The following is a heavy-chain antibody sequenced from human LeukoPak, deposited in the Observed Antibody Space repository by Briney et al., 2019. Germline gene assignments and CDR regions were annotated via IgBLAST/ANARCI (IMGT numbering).Heavy chain of an antibody. CDR3: ARDRPGGSSLDY. J-gene: IGHJ4*02. V-gene: IGHV4-59*01. D-gene: IGHD6-13*01. CDR1: GGSISRDY. CDR2: IYYTGST. Sequence: PSETLSLTCTVSGGSISRDYWSWIRQPSGKGLEWIGYIYYTGSTNYNPSLKSRVTISVDTSKNQFSLKLSSVTAADTAVYYCARDRPGGSSLDYWGQGTLVTVSS.